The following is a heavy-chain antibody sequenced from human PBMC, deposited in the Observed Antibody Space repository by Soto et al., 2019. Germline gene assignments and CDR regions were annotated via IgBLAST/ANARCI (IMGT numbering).Heavy chain of an antibody. CDR3: TLTRSRIISGYYFAYFDY. Sequence: QITLKESGPTLVKPTQTLTLTCTFSGFSLSTNGVGVGWVRQPPGKALEWIAIVYWDGDKRYSPSLKNRLTITKDTSKNQVVLTMTNMHPVDTATYYCTLTRSRIISGYYFAYFDYWGQGILLTVSS. CDR2: VYWDGDK. CDR1: GFSLSTNGVG. V-gene: IGHV2-5*02. D-gene: IGHD5-12*01. J-gene: IGHJ4*02.